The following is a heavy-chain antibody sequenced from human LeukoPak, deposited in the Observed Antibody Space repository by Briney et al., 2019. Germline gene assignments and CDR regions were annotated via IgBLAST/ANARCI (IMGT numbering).Heavy chain of an antibody. CDR2: ISGYNGDT. CDR1: GYIFIRYG. Sequence: ALVRVSCKASGYIFIRYGITWVQQAPGQGLEWMGWISGYNGDTKYTERLQGRVTMTVDTSTSTAYMELRTLTSDDTAVYYCARADVAMPYYFDYWGQGALVTVSS. J-gene: IGHJ4*02. CDR3: ARADVAMPYYFDY. V-gene: IGHV1-18*01. D-gene: IGHD2-2*01.